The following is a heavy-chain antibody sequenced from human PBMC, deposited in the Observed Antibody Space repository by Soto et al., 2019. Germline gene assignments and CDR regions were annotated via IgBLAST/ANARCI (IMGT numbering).Heavy chain of an antibody. CDR1: GGSFSGYY. V-gene: IGHV4-34*01. J-gene: IGHJ5*02. CDR2: INHSGST. Sequence: SETLSLTCAVYGGSFSGYYWSWIRQPPGKGLEWIGEINHSGSTNYNPSLKSRVTISVDTSKNQFSLKLSSVTAADTAVYYCARGRVFWSGYYKVKNWFDPWGQGTLVTVSS. CDR3: ARGRVFWSGYYKVKNWFDP. D-gene: IGHD3-3*01.